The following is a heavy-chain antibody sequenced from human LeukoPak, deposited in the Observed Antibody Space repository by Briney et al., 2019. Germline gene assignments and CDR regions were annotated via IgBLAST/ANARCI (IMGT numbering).Heavy chain of an antibody. V-gene: IGHV3-23*01. CDR2: ISGSGGTT. CDR3: AERGLSAAYYLDY. CDR1: GFTFSSYA. D-gene: IGHD2-8*02. Sequence: GGSLRLSCAASGFTFSSYAMSWVRQAPGKGLEWVSGISGSGGTTYYADSVKGRFTISRDNSKDTLSLQMSSLRAEDAAVYYCAERGLSAAYYLDYWGQGTLVTVSS. J-gene: IGHJ4*02.